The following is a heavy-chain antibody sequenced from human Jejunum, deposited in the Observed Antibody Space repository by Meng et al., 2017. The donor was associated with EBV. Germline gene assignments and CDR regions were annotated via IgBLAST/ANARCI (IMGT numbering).Heavy chain of an antibody. D-gene: IGHD3-10*01. CDR3: ADVTVTSGSDF. CDR2: IKNKADGYIT. CDR1: GFTFSYHY. J-gene: IGHJ4*02. V-gene: IGHV3-72*01. Sequence: EAQLWESGGGFVQPGGSLRLSCVASGFTFSYHYMDWVRQAPGKGLEWVGRIKNKADGYITIYAASVKGRFTVSRDDSKSSLYLQMNSLKAEDTAVYYCADVTVTSGSDFWGQGTLVTVSS.